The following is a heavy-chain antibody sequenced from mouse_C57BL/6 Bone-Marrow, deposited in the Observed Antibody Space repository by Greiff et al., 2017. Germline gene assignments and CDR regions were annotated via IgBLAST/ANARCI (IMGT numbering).Heavy chain of an antibody. CDR2: IDPENGDT. Sequence: EVQLVESGAELVRPGASVKLSCTASGFNIKDDYMHWVKQRPEQGLEWIGWIDPENGDTEYASKFQGKATITADTSSNTAYLQLSRLTSEDTAVYYCTTCALYDGYYPYYFDYWGQGTTLTVSS. V-gene: IGHV14-4*01. CDR3: TTCALYDGYYPYYFDY. D-gene: IGHD2-3*01. CDR1: GFNIKDDY. J-gene: IGHJ2*01.